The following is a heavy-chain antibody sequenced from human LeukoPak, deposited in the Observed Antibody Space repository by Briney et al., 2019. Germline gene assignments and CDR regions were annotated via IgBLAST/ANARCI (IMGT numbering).Heavy chain of an antibody. Sequence: SETLSLTCAVYGASFSGYYWSWIRQPPGKGLEWIGEINHSGSTNYNPSLKSRVTISVDTSKNQFSLKLSSVTAADTAVYYCARGFSGGLDYWGQGTLVTVSS. J-gene: IGHJ4*02. D-gene: IGHD5-12*01. V-gene: IGHV4-34*01. CDR3: ARGFSGGLDY. CDR2: INHSGST. CDR1: GASFSGYY.